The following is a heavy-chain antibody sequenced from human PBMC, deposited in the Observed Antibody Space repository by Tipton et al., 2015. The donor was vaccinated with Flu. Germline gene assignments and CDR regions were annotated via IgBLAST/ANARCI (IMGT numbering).Heavy chain of an antibody. J-gene: IGHJ4*02. V-gene: IGHV4-38-2*02. CDR2: MYHGGSS. CDR3: ARHTGDSVRGVIDY. CDR1: GYSISSRYY. D-gene: IGHD3-10*02. Sequence: LRLSCTVSGYSISSRYYWGWIRQSPGKGLEWLWYMYHGGSSNYNPSLYSRLTVSVDTSNHKSFLTLTSVTAADMAVYYCARHTGDSVRGVIDYWGQGTLVTVSS.